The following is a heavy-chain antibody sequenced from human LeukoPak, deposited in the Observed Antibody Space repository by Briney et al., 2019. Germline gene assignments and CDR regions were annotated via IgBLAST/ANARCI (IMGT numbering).Heavy chain of an antibody. CDR3: ARPDRPYGSGSYYNVR. CDR1: GGTFSSYA. J-gene: IGHJ4*02. Sequence: SVKVSCKASGGTFSSYAISWVRQAPGQGLEWMGRIIPILGIANYAQKFQGRVTITADKSTSTAYMELSSLRSEDTAVYYCARPDRPYGSGSYYNVRWGQGTLVTVSS. CDR2: IIPILGIA. D-gene: IGHD3-10*01. V-gene: IGHV1-69*04.